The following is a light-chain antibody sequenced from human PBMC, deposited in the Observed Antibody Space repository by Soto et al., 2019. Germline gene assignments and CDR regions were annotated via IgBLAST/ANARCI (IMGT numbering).Light chain of an antibody. Sequence: QSVLTQPPSASGTPGQRVTISCSGSSSNIGSNYVSWYQQLPGTAPKLLIYRNNQRPSGVPDRFSGSKSGTSASLAISGLRSEDEADYYCAAWDDSLRGVVFGGGTQLTVL. J-gene: IGLJ2*01. V-gene: IGLV1-47*01. CDR3: AAWDDSLRGVV. CDR2: RNN. CDR1: SSNIGSNY.